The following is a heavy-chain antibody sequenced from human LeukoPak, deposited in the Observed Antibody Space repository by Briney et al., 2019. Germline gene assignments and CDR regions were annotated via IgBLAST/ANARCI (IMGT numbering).Heavy chain of an antibody. V-gene: IGHV1-69*13. CDR1: GGTFSSYA. D-gene: IGHD5-24*01. Sequence: SVKVSCKASGGTFSSYAIGWVRQAPGQGLEWMGGIIPIFGTANYAQKFQGRVTITADESTSTAYMELSSLRSEDTAVYYCARARRRDGYNQRYYFDYWGQGTLVTVSS. CDR2: IIPIFGTA. J-gene: IGHJ4*02. CDR3: ARARRRDGYNQRYYFDY.